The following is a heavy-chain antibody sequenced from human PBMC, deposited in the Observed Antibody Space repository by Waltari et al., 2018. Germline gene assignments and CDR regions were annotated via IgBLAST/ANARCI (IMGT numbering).Heavy chain of an antibody. CDR3: ARAVAVAGTDFDY. D-gene: IGHD6-19*01. CDR1: GGSISSYY. J-gene: IGHJ4*02. Sequence: QVQLQESGPGLVKPSETLSLTCTVSGGSISSYYWSWIRQPPGKGLEWIGYIYYSGSTNYNTSLKSRVTISVDTSKNQFSLKLSSVTAADTAVYYCARAVAVAGTDFDYWGQGTLVTVSS. V-gene: IGHV4-59*01. CDR2: IYYSGST.